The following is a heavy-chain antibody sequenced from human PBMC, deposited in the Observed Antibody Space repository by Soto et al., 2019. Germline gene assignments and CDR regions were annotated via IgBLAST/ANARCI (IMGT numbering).Heavy chain of an antibody. CDR3: ARVGSSGWSPDY. J-gene: IGHJ4*02. CDR1: GGSISGYY. V-gene: IGHV4-59*01. CDR2: IFYSGST. D-gene: IGHD6-19*01. Sequence: QVQLQESGPGLVKPSETLSLTRTVSGGSISGYYWIWIRQPPGKGLEWIGYIFYSGSTNYNPSLKSRLTISVDTSRNQFSLKLTSVTAADTAVYYCARVGSSGWSPDYWGQGTLVTVSS.